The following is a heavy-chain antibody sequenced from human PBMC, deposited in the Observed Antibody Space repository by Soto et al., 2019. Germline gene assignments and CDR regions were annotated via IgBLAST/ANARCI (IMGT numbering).Heavy chain of an antibody. V-gene: IGHV3-74*01. CDR2: IKTDGTYA. Sequence: EVQLVESGGDLVQPGGSLRLSCAASGFTFSTYWMHWVRQAPGKGLLWVSRIKTDGTYATYADAVKGRFTISRDNAKNTLYLRMNSLRVEDAAVYYCSAGGSGDYANWGQGALVTVSS. CDR3: SAGGSGDYAN. D-gene: IGHD3-22*01. J-gene: IGHJ4*02. CDR1: GFTFSTYW.